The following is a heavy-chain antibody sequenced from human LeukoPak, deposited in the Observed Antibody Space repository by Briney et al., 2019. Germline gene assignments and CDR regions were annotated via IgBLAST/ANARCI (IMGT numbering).Heavy chain of an antibody. D-gene: IGHD3-10*01. CDR1: GFTFSSYA. J-gene: IGHJ4*02. CDR2: IRGSGGAT. Sequence: RPGGSLRLSCAASGFTFSSYAMSWVGQAPGKGLEWVSGIRGSGGATYYADSVKGRFTISRDNSTNTLYLQMNSLRAEDTAVYYSAKDRGVVQPYLFDYWGQGTLVTVSS. V-gene: IGHV3-23*01. CDR3: AKDRGVVQPYLFDY.